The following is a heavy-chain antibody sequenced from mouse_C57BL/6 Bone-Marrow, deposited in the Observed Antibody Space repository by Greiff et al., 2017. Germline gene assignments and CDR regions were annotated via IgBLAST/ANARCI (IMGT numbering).Heavy chain of an antibody. V-gene: IGHV1-69*01. Sequence: VKLQQPGAELVMPGASVKLSCKASGYTFTSYWMHWVKQRPGQGLEWIGEIDPSDSYTNYNQKFKGKSTLTVDKSSSTAYMQLSSLTSEDSAVYYCARDYYGSSYWSYYFDYWGQGTTLTVSS. J-gene: IGHJ2*01. CDR2: IDPSDSYT. CDR3: ARDYYGSSYWSYYFDY. CDR1: GYTFTSYW. D-gene: IGHD1-1*01.